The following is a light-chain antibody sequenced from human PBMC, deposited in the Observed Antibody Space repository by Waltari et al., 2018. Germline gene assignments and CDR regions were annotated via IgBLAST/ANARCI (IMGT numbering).Light chain of an antibody. CDR3: QHYKNLPVS. Sequence: SCRASQGVSIYLALYQQKPGQAPRLLIYHTSTRATGIPDRFSGSGSGTDFSLTISGLEPEDFAVYYCQHYKNLPVSFGQGTRVEIK. CDR2: HTS. J-gene: IGKJ1*01. V-gene: IGKV3-11*01. CDR1: QGVSIY.